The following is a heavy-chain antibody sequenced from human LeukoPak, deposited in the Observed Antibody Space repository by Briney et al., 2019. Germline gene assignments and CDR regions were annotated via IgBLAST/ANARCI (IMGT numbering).Heavy chain of an antibody. CDR1: GFPFSSYG. CDR2: IWYDGSNL. CDR3: ARDKNYSGSGSPSLDAFDI. Sequence: GGSLRLSCAASGFPFSSYGMHWVRQAPGKGLEWVALIWYDGSNLYYADSVKGRFTISKDSSKNTLYLHMNSLRAEDTAVYYCARDKNYSGSGSPSLDAFDIWGQGTMVTVSS. J-gene: IGHJ3*02. V-gene: IGHV3-33*01. D-gene: IGHD3-10*01.